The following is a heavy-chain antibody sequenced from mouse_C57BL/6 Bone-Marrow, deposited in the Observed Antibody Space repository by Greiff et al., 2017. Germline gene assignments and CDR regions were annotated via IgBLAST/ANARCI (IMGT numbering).Heavy chain of an antibody. J-gene: IGHJ3*01. CDR1: GFNIKDSY. CDR3: ARGGLSAY. D-gene: IGHD2-2*01. CDR2: IDPEDGET. V-gene: IGHV14-2*01. Sequence: VQLQQSGAELVKPGASVKLSCTASGFNIKDSYMHWVKQRTEQGLEWIGRIDPEDGETKYAPQFQGKATITADTSSNTAYLQLSSLTSEDTAVYYCARGGLSAYWGQGTLVTVSA.